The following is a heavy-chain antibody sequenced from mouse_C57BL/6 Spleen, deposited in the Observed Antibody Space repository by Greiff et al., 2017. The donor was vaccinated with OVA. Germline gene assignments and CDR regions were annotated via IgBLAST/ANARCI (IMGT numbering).Heavy chain of an antibody. CDR1: GYSITSGYY. CDR2: ISYDGSN. J-gene: IGHJ2*01. V-gene: IGHV3-6*01. CDR3: ARHLYFDY. Sequence: ESGPGLVKPSQSLSLTCSVTGYSITSGYYWNWIRQFPGNKLEWMGYISYDGSNNYNPSLKNRISITRDTSKNQFFLKLNSVTTEDTATYYCARHLYFDYWGQGTTLTVSS.